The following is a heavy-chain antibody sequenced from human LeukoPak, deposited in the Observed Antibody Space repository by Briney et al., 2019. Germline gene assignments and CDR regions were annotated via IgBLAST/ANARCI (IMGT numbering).Heavy chain of an antibody. CDR3: ARYRPYDRVTDSSPEGYFHH. D-gene: IGHD3-9*01. CDR2: IYYRGGT. CDR1: GHSISSSSYY. V-gene: IGHV4-39*01. Sequence: SEPLSLTCTVSGHSISSSSYYWAWRRQSPGGGLGCIVTIYYRGGTYFNPSLKSRVTISVHTSKNQFSLKLSSVTAADTALYYCARYRPYDRVTDSSPEGYFHHWGQGTLVTVSS. J-gene: IGHJ1*01.